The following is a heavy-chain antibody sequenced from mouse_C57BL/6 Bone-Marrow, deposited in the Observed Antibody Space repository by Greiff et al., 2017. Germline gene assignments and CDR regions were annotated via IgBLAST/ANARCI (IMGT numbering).Heavy chain of an antibody. D-gene: IGHD1-1*01. CDR1: GFTFSSYA. CDR2: ISDGGSYT. J-gene: IGHJ1*03. CDR3: ARRGYGSSHWYFDV. V-gene: IGHV5-4*01. Sequence: DVQLVESGGGLVKPGGSLKLSCAASGFTFSSYAMSWVRQTPEKRLEWVATISDGGSYTYYPDNVKGRFTISRDNAKNNLYLQMSHLKSEDTAMYYCARRGYGSSHWYFDVWGTGTTVTVSS.